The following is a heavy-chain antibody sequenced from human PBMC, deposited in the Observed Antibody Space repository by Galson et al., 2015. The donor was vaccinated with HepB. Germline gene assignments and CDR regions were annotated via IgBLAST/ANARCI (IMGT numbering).Heavy chain of an antibody. CDR3: ARDDYDSSGYLDY. Sequence: SLRLSCAASGINFSRYTMNWVRQAPGKGLEWVSCIRSSSGYIYYADSVEGRFTISRDNTKNSLYLQIISLRAEDTAVYYCARDDYDSSGYLDYWGQGPLVTVSS. CDR1: GINFSRYT. D-gene: IGHD3-22*01. CDR2: IRSSSGYI. V-gene: IGHV3-21*01. J-gene: IGHJ4*02.